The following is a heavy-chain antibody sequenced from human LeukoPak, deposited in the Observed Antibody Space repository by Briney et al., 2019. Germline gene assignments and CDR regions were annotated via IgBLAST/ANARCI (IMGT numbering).Heavy chain of an antibody. CDR1: GINFADYA. CDR3: AKESGKFDY. V-gene: IGHV3-43*02. CDR2: ISADGGST. Sequence: PXGXLRLSCVVSGINFADYAMHWVRHPPGKGLEWVSLISADGGSTFSADSVTGRFSISRDNSKNSLYLQMNSLRSEDTAMYYCAKESGKFDYSGPGTLXXVXS. J-gene: IGHJ4*02.